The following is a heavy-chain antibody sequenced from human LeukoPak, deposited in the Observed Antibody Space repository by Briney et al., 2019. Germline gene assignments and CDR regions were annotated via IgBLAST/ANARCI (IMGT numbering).Heavy chain of an antibody. D-gene: IGHD2-2*01. CDR3: ARVVRLGYCSSTSCPCGY. Sequence: ASVKVSCKASGYTFTGYYMHWVRQAPGQGLEWMGWINPNSGGTNYAQKFQGRVTMTRDMSISTAYMELSRLRSDDTAVYYCARVVRLGYCSSTSCPCGYWGQGTLVTVSS. CDR1: GYTFTGYY. J-gene: IGHJ4*02. CDR2: INPNSGGT. V-gene: IGHV1-2*02.